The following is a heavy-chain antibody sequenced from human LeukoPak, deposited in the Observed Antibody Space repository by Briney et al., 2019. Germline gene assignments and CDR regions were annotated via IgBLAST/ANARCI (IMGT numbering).Heavy chain of an antibody. CDR2: IKQDGSEK. D-gene: IGHD2-2*01. J-gene: IGHJ5*02. V-gene: IGHV3-7*01. Sequence: GGSLRLSCAASGYTFSSYWMSWVRQAPGKGLEWAANIKQDGSEKYYVDSVKGRFTISRDNAKNSLYLQMNSLRAEDTAVYYCARDDCSSISCYHNWFDPWGQGTLVTVSS. CDR3: ARDDCSSISCYHNWFDP. CDR1: GYTFSSYW.